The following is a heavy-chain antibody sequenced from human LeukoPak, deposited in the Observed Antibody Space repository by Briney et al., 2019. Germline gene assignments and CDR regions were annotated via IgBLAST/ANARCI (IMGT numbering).Heavy chain of an antibody. CDR1: GFTFSSYA. J-gene: IGHJ6*02. D-gene: IGHD6-13*01. Sequence: PGGSLRLSCAASGFTFSSYAMHWVRQAPGKGLEWVAVISYDGSNKYYADSVKGRFTISRDNSKNTLYLQMNSLRAEDTAVYYCASSSWYYYYYGMDVWGQGTTVTVSS. V-gene: IGHV3-30*04. CDR2: ISYDGSNK. CDR3: ASSSWYYYYYGMDV.